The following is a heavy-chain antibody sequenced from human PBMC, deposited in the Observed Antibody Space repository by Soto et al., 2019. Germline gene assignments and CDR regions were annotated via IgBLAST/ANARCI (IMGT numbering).Heavy chain of an antibody. CDR2: ISGSDVGT. V-gene: IGHV3-23*01. J-gene: IGHJ4*02. D-gene: IGHD1-1*01. CDR3: AKDRERDARYEDY. Sequence: PWGSLRLSCVASGFSFSSYAMSCVRQAPWKGLEWGSVISGSDVGTYYADSVKGRFTISRDNSKSTLYLQMNSLRAEYTAVYYCAKDRERDARYEDYWGQETLVTVSS. CDR1: GFSFSSYA.